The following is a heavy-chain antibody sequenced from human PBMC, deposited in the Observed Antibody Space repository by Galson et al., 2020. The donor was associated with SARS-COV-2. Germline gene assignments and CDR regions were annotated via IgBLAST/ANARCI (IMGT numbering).Heavy chain of an antibody. CDR3: ARSSITLGRGVMDSLDI. CDR1: GFSLTTRDMC. CDR2: IDWDDDK. V-gene: IGHV2-70*01. Sequence: SGPTLVKPTQTLTLTCAFSGFSLTTRDMCVSWIRQPPGKALEWLALIDWDDDKHHSTSLKTRLTISKDTSKNHVVLTMTNMYPMDTGTYYCARSSITLGRGVMDSLDIWGQGTLVTVSS. J-gene: IGHJ3*02. D-gene: IGHD3-10*01.